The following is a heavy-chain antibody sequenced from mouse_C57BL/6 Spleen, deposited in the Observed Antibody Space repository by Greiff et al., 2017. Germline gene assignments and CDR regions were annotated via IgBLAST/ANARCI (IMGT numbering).Heavy chain of an antibody. D-gene: IGHD2-4*01. CDR3: ARPYDYDEEWFAY. J-gene: IGHJ3*01. V-gene: IGHV1-54*01. Sequence: VQLQQSGAELVRPGTSVKVSCKASGYAFTNYLIEWVKQRPGQGLEWIGVINPGSGGTNYNEKFKGKATLTADKSSSTAYMQLSSLTSEDSAVYFCARPYDYDEEWFAYWGQGTLVTVSA. CDR2: INPGSGGT. CDR1: GYAFTNYL.